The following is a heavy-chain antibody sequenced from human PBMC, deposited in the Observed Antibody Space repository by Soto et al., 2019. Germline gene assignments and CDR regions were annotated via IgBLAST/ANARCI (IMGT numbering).Heavy chain of an antibody. CDR1: GFTFRSFT. CDR3: TRDASRDSSARGWFDP. CDR2: ISSNSAYI. Sequence: PGGSLRLSCAASGFTFRSFTMNWVRQAPGKGLEWVSTISSNSAYIYYTDALRGRFTISRDNAKNSLHLQMNSLRAEDTAVYYFTRDASRDSSARGWFDPWGPGTLGTVSS. V-gene: IGHV3-21*01. D-gene: IGHD6-13*01. J-gene: IGHJ5*02.